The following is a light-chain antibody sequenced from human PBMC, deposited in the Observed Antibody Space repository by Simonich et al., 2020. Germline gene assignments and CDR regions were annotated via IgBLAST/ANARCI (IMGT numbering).Light chain of an antibody. CDR3: QQYYSTPRT. V-gene: IGKV4-1*01. Sequence: DIVMTQSPDSLAVSLGERATINCKSSQSVLYSSNNKNYLAWYQQKPGQPPKLLIYWASTGASGVPDRFGGSWSGTDFTLTISSLQAEDVAVYYCQQYYSTPRTFGQGTKLEIK. CDR2: WAS. J-gene: IGKJ2*02. CDR1: QSVLYSSNNKNY.